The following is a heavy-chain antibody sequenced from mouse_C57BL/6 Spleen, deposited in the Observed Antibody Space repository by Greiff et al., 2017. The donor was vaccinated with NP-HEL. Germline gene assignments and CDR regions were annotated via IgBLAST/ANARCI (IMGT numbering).Heavy chain of an antibody. CDR1: GYAFSSYW. CDR2: IYPGDGDT. D-gene: IGHD1-1*01. Sequence: QVHVKQSGAELVKPGASVKISCKASGYAFSSYWMNWVKQRPGKGLEWIGQIYPGDGDTNYNGKFKGKATLTADKSSSTAYMQLSSLTSEDSAVYFCARRGVITTVVAPFDYWGQGTTLTVSS. CDR3: ARRGVITTVVAPFDY. V-gene: IGHV1-80*01. J-gene: IGHJ2*01.